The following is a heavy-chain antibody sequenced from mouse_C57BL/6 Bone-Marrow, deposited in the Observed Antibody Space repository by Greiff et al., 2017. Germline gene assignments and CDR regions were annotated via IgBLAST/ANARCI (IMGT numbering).Heavy chain of an antibody. CDR2: IWRGGST. J-gene: IGHJ4*01. V-gene: IGHV2-5*01. CDR3: AKEEYDGYYYYAMDY. D-gene: IGHD2-3*01. Sequence: QVQLQQSGPGLVQPSQSLSITCTVSGFSLTSYGVHWVRQSPGKGLEWLGVIWRGGSTDYNAAFMSRLSITKDNSKSQVFFKMNSLQADDTAIYYCAKEEYDGYYYYAMDYWGQGTSVTVSS. CDR1: GFSLTSYG.